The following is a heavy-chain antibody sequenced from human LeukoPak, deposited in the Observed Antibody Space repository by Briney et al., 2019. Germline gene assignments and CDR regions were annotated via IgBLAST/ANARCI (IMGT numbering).Heavy chain of an antibody. CDR1: GFTFSNAW. Sequence: SGGSLRLSCAASGFTFSNAWMSWVRQAPGKGLEWVSVIYSGGNTYYADSVKGRFTISRDNSKNTLYLQMTSLRAEDTAVYYCARADYYDSSGYNDYWGQGTLVTVSS. CDR2: IYSGGNT. V-gene: IGHV3-53*01. D-gene: IGHD3-22*01. J-gene: IGHJ4*02. CDR3: ARADYYDSSGYNDY.